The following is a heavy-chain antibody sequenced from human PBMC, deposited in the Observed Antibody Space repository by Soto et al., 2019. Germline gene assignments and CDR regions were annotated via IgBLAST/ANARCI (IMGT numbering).Heavy chain of an antibody. CDR2: INHSGST. Sequence: SETLSLTCAVYGGSFSGYYWSWIRQPPGKGLEWIGEINHSGSTNYNPSLKSRVTISVDTSTSTAYMELSSLRSEDTAVYYCARLPRIGGPKFYGMEVWGQGTTVTVSS. CDR1: GGSFSGYY. CDR3: ARLPRIGGPKFYGMEV. J-gene: IGHJ6*02. V-gene: IGHV4-34*01. D-gene: IGHD2-15*01.